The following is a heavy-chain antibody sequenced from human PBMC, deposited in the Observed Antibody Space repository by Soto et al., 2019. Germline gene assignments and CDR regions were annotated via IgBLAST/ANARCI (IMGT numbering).Heavy chain of an antibody. Sequence: QVQLVQSGAEVKKPGASVKVSCKTSGHTLINYYMHWVRQAPGQELDLLGKIDPSGNGTSYSERLQDRISMTSETSTNTAYVEQSSLRSVDTEIYYCAINYYASNGYLYWGEGNLVTVSS. D-gene: IGHD3-22*01. CDR2: IDPSGNGT. V-gene: IGHV1-46*01. CDR3: AINYYASNGYLY. J-gene: IGHJ4*02. CDR1: GHTLINYY.